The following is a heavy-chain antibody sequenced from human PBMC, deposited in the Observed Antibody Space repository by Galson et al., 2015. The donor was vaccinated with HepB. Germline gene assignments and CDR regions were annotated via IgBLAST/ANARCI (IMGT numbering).Heavy chain of an antibody. CDR1: GFTFSSDW. Sequence: SLRLSCAGSGFTFSSDWMNWVRQAPGKGLEWVADINQDGSEKYYVDSVKGRFTISRDNAKNSLNLQMNNLRAEDTAVYYCARNRGISNWGQGTLVTVSS. CDR2: INQDGSEK. J-gene: IGHJ4*02. CDR3: ARNRGISN. V-gene: IGHV3-7*03. D-gene: IGHD2-2*01.